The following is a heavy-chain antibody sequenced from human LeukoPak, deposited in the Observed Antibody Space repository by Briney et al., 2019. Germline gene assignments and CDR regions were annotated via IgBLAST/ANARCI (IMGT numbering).Heavy chain of an antibody. V-gene: IGHV3-53*01. J-gene: IGHJ4*02. CDR1: GFTISSNY. Sequence: GGSLRLSCAASGFTISSNYMSWVRQAPGKGLEWVSVIYRGGSTYYADSVKGRFTISRDNSKNTLYLQMNSLRAEDTAVYYCARSTRLRGSYWKEVFDYWGQGTLVTVSS. CDR2: IYRGGST. CDR3: ARSTRLRGSYWKEVFDY. D-gene: IGHD1-26*01.